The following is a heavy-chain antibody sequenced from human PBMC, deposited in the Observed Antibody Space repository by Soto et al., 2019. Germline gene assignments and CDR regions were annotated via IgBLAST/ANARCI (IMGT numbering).Heavy chain of an antibody. V-gene: IGHV3-11*06. D-gene: IGHD3-9*01. CDR3: ASGADWSDAFDI. Sequence: VQLVESGGGLVKPGGSLRLSCAASGFTFSDYYMSWIRQAPGKGLEWVSYISSSSSYTNYADSVKGRFTISRDNAKNSLYLQMNSLRAEDTAVYYCASGADWSDAFDIWGQGTMVTVSS. J-gene: IGHJ3*02. CDR2: ISSSSSYT. CDR1: GFTFSDYY.